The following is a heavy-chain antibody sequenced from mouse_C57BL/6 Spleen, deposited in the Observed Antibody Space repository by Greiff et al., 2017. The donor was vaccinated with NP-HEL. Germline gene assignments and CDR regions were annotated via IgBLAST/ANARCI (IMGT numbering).Heavy chain of an antibody. CDR3: ARAYYSNYVGWYFDV. Sequence: QVQLQQSGAELVKPGASVKISCKASGYAFSSYWMNWVKQRPGTGLEWIGQIYPGDGDTNYTGKFKGKATLTADKSSSTAYMQLSSLTSEDSAVYFCARAYYSNYVGWYFDVWGTGTTVTVSS. D-gene: IGHD2-5*01. CDR1: GYAFSSYW. J-gene: IGHJ1*03. V-gene: IGHV1-80*01. CDR2: IYPGDGDT.